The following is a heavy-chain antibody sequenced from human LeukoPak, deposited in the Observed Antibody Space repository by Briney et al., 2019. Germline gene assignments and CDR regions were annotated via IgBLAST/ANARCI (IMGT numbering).Heavy chain of an antibody. V-gene: IGHV3-7*01. CDR2: IKQDGSEK. CDR3: AQSGYYPYYFDS. J-gene: IGHJ4*02. D-gene: IGHD3-22*01. CDR1: GFTFSSYW. Sequence: GGSLRLSCAASGFTFSSYWMSWVRQAPGKGLEWVANIKQDGSEKYYVDSVKGRFTISRDNAKTSLYLQMNSLRSEDTAGYYCAQSGYYPYYFDSWGQGTLVTVSS.